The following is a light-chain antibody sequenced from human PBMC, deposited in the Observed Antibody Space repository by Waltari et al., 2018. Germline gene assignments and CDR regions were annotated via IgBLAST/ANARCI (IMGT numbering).Light chain of an antibody. CDR3: QSTDSSGSYRV. J-gene: IGLJ2*01. CDR1: AFPQPP. Sequence: SYELTQPPSLSVSPGQMARTTFPGDAFPQPPAYWFQQKPGQAPVLVICKDSERPSGIPERFSGSSSGTTVTLTISGVLAEDEADYYCQSTDSSGSYRVFGGGTKLTVL. V-gene: IGLV3-25*03. CDR2: KDS.